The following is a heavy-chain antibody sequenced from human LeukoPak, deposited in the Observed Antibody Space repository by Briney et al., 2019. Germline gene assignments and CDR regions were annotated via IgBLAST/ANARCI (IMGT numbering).Heavy chain of an antibody. Sequence: SETLSLTCTVSGGSISSYYWSWIRQPPGKGLEWIGYIYYSGSTNYNPSLKSRVTISVDTSKNQFSLKLSSVTAADTAVYYCACAPLGKSSSWYSYYYYYMDVWGKGTTVTVSS. J-gene: IGHJ6*03. V-gene: IGHV4-59*01. CDR3: ACAPLGKSSSWYSYYYYYMDV. D-gene: IGHD6-13*01. CDR1: GGSISSYY. CDR2: IYYSGST.